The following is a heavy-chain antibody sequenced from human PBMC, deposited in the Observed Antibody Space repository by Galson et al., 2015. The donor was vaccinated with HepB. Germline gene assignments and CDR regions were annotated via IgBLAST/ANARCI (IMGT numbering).Heavy chain of an antibody. CDR1: GYTLTELS. V-gene: IGHV1-24*01. Sequence: SVKVSCKVSGYTLTELSMHWVRQAPGKRLEWMGGFDPEDGETIYAQKFQGRVTMTEDTSTDTAYMELSSLRSEDTAVYYCAAARSVAGPIPFDYWGQGTLVTVSS. D-gene: IGHD6-19*01. CDR2: FDPEDGET. J-gene: IGHJ4*02. CDR3: AAARSVAGPIPFDY.